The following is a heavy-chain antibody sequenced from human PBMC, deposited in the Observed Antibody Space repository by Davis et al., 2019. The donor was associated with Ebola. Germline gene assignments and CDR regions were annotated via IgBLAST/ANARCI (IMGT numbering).Heavy chain of an antibody. CDR3: ARHNVDTALDV. Sequence: GESLKISCTDSVITFSSYAMTWVRQAPGKGLEWVSAISGSGGSTYYADSVKGRFTISRDNSKNTLYLQMNSLRAEDTAVYYCARHNVDTALDVWGQGTTVTVSS. CDR1: VITFSSYA. CDR2: ISGSGGST. J-gene: IGHJ6*02. V-gene: IGHV3-23*01. D-gene: IGHD5-18*01.